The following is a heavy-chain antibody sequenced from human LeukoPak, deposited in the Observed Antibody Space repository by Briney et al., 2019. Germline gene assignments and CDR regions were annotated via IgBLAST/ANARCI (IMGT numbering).Heavy chain of an antibody. V-gene: IGHV1-2*04. D-gene: IGHD6-19*01. CDR1: GYTFTGYY. Sequence: ASVKVSCKASGYTFTGYYMHWVRQAPGQGLEWMGWINPNSGGTNYAQKFQGWVTMTRDTSISTAYMELSRLRSDDTAVYYCARDPPPIIAVAEDYWGQGTLVTVSS. CDR2: INPNSGGT. CDR3: ARDPPPIIAVAEDY. J-gene: IGHJ4*02.